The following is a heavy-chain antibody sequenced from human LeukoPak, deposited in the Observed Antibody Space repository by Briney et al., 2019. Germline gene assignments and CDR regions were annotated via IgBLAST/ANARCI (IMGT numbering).Heavy chain of an antibody. J-gene: IGHJ4*02. V-gene: IGHV3-30*03. CDR3: ARRGYSYGYLMINYFDY. CDR1: GFTFSSYS. Sequence: GGSLRLSCAASGFTFSSYSMNWVRQAPGKGLEWVAVISYDGSNKYYADSVKGRFTISRDNSKNTLYLQMNSLRAEDTAVYYCARRGYSYGYLMINYFDYWGQGTLVTVSS. D-gene: IGHD5-18*01. CDR2: ISYDGSNK.